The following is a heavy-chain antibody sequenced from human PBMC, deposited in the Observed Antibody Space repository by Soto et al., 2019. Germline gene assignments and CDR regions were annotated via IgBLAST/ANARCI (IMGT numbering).Heavy chain of an antibody. V-gene: IGHV1-69*13. D-gene: IGHD6-6*01. Sequence: SVKVSCKASGGTFSSYAISWVRQAPGQGLEWMGGIIPIFGTANYAQKFQGRVTITADESTSTAYMELSSLRSEDTAVYYCASHGLLAARRGHYYYGMDVWGQGTTVTVSS. CDR2: IIPIFGTA. J-gene: IGHJ6*02. CDR1: GGTFSSYA. CDR3: ASHGLLAARRGHYYYGMDV.